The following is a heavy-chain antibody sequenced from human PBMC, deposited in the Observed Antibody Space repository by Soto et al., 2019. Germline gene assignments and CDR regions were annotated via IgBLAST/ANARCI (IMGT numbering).Heavy chain of an antibody. V-gene: IGHV3-30-3*01. CDR3: AREEFEDGRGHFDY. CDR1: GFTFSTSV. CDR2: ISYGGVNT. D-gene: IGHD3-22*01. Sequence: QVQLVESGGGVVQPGGSLRLSCAASGFTFSTSVMHWVRQAPVKGLEWMVIISYGGVNTYYADSVKGRFTISRDISESTLYLQMNSLRTEDTAVYYCAREEFEDGRGHFDYWGQGTLVSVSS. J-gene: IGHJ4*02.